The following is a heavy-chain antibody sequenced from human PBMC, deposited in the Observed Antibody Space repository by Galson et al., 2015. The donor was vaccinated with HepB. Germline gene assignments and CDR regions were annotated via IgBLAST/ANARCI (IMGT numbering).Heavy chain of an antibody. V-gene: IGHV3-23*01. CDR3: AKDNIVVVVAATQYNWFDP. CDR1: GFTFSSYA. J-gene: IGHJ5*02. D-gene: IGHD2-15*01. Sequence: SLRLSCAASGFTFSSYAMSWVRQAPGEGLEWVSAISGSGGSTYYADSVKGRFTISRDNSKNTLYLQMNSLRAEDTAVYYCAKDNIVVVVAATQYNWFDPWGQGTLVTVSS. CDR2: ISGSGGST.